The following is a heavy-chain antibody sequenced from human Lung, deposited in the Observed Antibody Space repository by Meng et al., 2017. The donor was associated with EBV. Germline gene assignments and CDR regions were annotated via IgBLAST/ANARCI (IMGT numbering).Heavy chain of an antibody. J-gene: IGHJ4*02. Sequence: VQLWQSGAEVQKPGASVKVSCKASGYTFSTYDMNWVRQATGQGLEWMGWMSPNSGKTGYAEKFQGRVTMTANTSISTAYMDLSSLRSEDTAVYYCVSGYSGYVWGQGTLVTVSS. D-gene: IGHD5-12*01. V-gene: IGHV1-8*01. CDR1: GYTFSTYD. CDR3: VSGYSGYV. CDR2: MSPNSGKT.